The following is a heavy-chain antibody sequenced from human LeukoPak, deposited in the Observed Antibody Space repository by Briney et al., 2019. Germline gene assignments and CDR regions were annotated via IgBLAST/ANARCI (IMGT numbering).Heavy chain of an antibody. CDR3: AKGGYSNGRYYYYYMDV. CDR2: IMGGGGST. CDR1: GFTFSSYG. D-gene: IGHD5-18*01. V-gene: IGHV3-23*01. Sequence: GGSLRLSCAASGFTFSSYGMSWVRQAPGKGLEWVSAIMGGGGSTYYADSAKGRFTISRDNSKNTLYLQMNSLRAEDTAVYYCAKGGYSNGRYYYYYMDVWGEGTTVTVSS. J-gene: IGHJ6*03.